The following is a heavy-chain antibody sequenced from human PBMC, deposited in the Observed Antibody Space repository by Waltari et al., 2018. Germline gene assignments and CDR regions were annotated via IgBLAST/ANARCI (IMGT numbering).Heavy chain of an antibody. J-gene: IGHJ2*01. CDR3: ARHPAMTIMLWYFDL. Sequence: QLQLQESGPGLVKPSEPLSLTCTVSGGSISTSRYYRGWIRQAPGKGLEWIGSISYSGSTYYNPSLKSRVTISVDTSKNQFSLKLSSVTAADTAVYYCARHPAMTIMLWYFDLWGRGTLVTVSS. CDR2: ISYSGST. D-gene: IGHD2-8*01. V-gene: IGHV4-39*01. CDR1: GGSISTSRYY.